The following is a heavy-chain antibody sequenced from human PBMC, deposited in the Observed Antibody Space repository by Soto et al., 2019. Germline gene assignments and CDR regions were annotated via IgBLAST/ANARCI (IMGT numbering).Heavy chain of an antibody. D-gene: IGHD3-22*01. Sequence: SETLSLTCAVSGGSISSSTWWSWVRQPPGKELEWIGEIHYSGSTNYNPSLKSRVTISVDKSKNQFSLKLTSVTAADTAVYYCAAKGYYDSSGYLNWFDPWGQGTLVTVSS. CDR2: IHYSGST. CDR1: GGSISSSTW. J-gene: IGHJ5*02. CDR3: AAKGYYDSSGYLNWFDP. V-gene: IGHV4-4*02.